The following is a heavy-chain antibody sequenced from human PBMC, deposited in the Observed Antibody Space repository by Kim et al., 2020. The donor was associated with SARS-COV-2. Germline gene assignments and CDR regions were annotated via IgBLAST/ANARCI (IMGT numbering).Heavy chain of an antibody. V-gene: IGHV3-30*04. CDR3: ARDHIVGSSGPYWYFDL. CDR2: ISYDGSNK. D-gene: IGHD1-26*01. CDR1: GFTFSSYA. Sequence: GGSLRLSCAASGFTFSSYAMHWVRQAPGKGLEWVAVISYDGSNKYYADSVKGRFTISRDNSKNTLYLQMNSLRAEDTAVYYCARDHIVGSSGPYWYFDLWGRGTLVTVSS. J-gene: IGHJ2*01.